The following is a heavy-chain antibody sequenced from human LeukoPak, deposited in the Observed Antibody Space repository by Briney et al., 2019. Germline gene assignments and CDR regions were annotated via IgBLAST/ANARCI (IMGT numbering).Heavy chain of an antibody. D-gene: IGHD6-19*01. CDR1: GLTFSSYS. J-gene: IGHJ5*02. Sequence: GGSLRLSCAASGLTFSSYSMNWVRQAPGKGLEWVSSISSSSSYIYYADSVKGRFAISRDNAKNSLYLQMNSLRAEDTAVYYCARDLGVAVAGTGLFPWGQGTLVTVSS. CDR3: ARDLGVAVAGTGLFP. CDR2: ISSSSSYI. V-gene: IGHV3-21*01.